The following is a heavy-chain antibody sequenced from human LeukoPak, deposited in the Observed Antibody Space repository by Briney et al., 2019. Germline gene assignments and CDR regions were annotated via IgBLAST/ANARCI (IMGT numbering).Heavy chain of an antibody. V-gene: IGHV3-21*01. CDR3: ARVIAVAAPVDY. CDR2: ISSSSSYI. Sequence: PGGSLRLSCAASGFTFSSYSMNWVRQAPGKGLEWVSSISSSSSYIYYADSVKGRFTISRDNAKNSLYLQMNGLRAEDTAVYYCARVIAVAAPVDYWGQGTLVTVSS. CDR1: GFTFSSYS. D-gene: IGHD6-19*01. J-gene: IGHJ4*02.